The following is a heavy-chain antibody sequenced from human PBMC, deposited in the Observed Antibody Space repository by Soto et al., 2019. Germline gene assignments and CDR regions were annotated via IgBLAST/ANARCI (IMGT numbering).Heavy chain of an antibody. Sequence: QVQLQESGPGLVRPSQALSLTCTVSGGSIYSGGYFWSWVRQHPAQGLQWLGYIFYSGNAFYNPTLKSQLNISIDTSNNQFSQTLASVTAADTAVYYCARCVDYYDSTGYSDAFDVWGQGKMVTVSS. CDR3: ARCVDYYDSTGYSDAFDV. D-gene: IGHD3-22*01. CDR2: IFYSGNA. V-gene: IGHV4-31*01. CDR1: GGSIYSGGYF. J-gene: IGHJ3*01.